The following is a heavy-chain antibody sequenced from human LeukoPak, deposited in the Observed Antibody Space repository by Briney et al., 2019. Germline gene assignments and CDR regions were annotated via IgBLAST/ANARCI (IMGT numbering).Heavy chain of an antibody. Sequence: SETLSLTCTVSGGSLSSYYWGWIRQPPGKGLEWIGSIYYSGSTYYNPSLKSRVTISVDTSKNQFSLKLSSVTAADTAVYYCARYQLLKPPFDYWGQGTLVTVSS. V-gene: IGHV4-39*01. J-gene: IGHJ4*02. CDR1: GGSLSSYY. CDR2: IYYSGST. CDR3: ARYQLLKPPFDY. D-gene: IGHD2-2*01.